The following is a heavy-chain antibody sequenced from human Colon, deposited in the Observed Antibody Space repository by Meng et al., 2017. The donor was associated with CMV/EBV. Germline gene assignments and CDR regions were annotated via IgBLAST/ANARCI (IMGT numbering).Heavy chain of an antibody. J-gene: IGHJ5*02. D-gene: IGHD2-8*01. CDR3: AREYCTTYRCSYNPHWYDP. CDR2: INPADGGP. Sequence: CTSYHAHWLRQAPGQGLEWVGMINPADGGPTYAQRFQGRVTMTSDTSTSTVYMDLRSLRSDDTALYFCAREYCTTYRCSYNPHWYDPWGQGTLVTVSS. CDR1: CTSYH. V-gene: IGHV1-46*01.